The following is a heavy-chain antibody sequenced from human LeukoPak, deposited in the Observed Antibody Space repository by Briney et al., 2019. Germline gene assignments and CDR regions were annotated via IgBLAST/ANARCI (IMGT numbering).Heavy chain of an antibody. CDR3: ARGPAWFGESLCWFDP. CDR1: GGAFSSYA. D-gene: IGHD3-10*01. CDR2: IIPIFGTA. Sequence: SVKVSCKASGGAFSSYAISWVRQAPGQGLEWMGGIIPIFGTANYAQKFQGRVTITADESTSTAYMELSSLRSEDTAVYYCARGPAWFGESLCWFDPWGQGTLVTVSS. V-gene: IGHV1-69*01. J-gene: IGHJ5*02.